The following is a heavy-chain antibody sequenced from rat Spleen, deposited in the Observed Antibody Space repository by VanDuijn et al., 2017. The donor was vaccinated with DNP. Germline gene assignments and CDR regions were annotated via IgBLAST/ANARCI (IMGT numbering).Heavy chain of an antibody. CDR1: GFNFNDYW. CDR2: INKDSNTI. Sequence: EVKLVESGGGLVQPGRSLKLSCAASGFNFNDYWMAWVRQAPGKGLEWIGQINKDSNTINYNPSLKDKFTISRDNVQNTLYLQMSKVGSEDTAIYYCAKGPNYGGWSDYFDYWGQGVMVTVSS. V-gene: IGHV4-2*01. J-gene: IGHJ2*01. CDR3: AKGPNYGGWSDYFDY. D-gene: IGHD1-11*01.